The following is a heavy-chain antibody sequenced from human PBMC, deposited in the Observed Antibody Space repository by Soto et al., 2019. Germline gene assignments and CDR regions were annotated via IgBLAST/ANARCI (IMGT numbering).Heavy chain of an antibody. Sequence: EVQLVESGGGLVQPGRSLRLSCAVSGFTFDDYAMHWVRQAPGKGLEWVSGISWNSGSIGYADSVKGRFTISRDNAKNSLYLQMNSLRPEDTALYYCAKSVNFGDYEYYFDYWGQGTLVTVSS. CDR2: ISWNSGSI. J-gene: IGHJ4*02. D-gene: IGHD4-17*01. CDR3: AKSVNFGDYEYYFDY. CDR1: GFTFDDYA. V-gene: IGHV3-9*01.